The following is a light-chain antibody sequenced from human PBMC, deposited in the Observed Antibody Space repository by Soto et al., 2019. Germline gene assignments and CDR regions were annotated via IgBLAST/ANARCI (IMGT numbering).Light chain of an antibody. J-gene: IGKJ1*01. CDR3: QHFGNSLWT. V-gene: IGKV3-20*01. CDR2: GAS. CDR1: QSVASRN. Sequence: EIVLTQSPGTLSLSLGERATLSCRASQSVASRNLAWYQQKSGQAPRLLIYGASSRAIHTPDRFSGSGSGTDFTLTISGLEPEDFAVYYCQHFGNSLWTFGQGTKV.